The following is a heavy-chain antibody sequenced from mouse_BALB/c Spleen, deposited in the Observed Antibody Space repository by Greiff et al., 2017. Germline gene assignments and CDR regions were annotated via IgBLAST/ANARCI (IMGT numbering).Heavy chain of an antibody. CDR2: IYPGNSDT. J-gene: IGHJ4*01. CDR1: GYTFTSYW. D-gene: IGHD2-14*01. Sequence: EVQGVESGTVLARPGASVKMSCKASGYTFTSYWMHWVKQRPGQGLEWIGAIYPGNSDTSYNQKFKGKAKLTAVTSTSTAYMELSSLTNEDSAVYYCTREGLYRYHAMDYWGQGTSVTVSS. CDR3: TREGLYRYHAMDY. V-gene: IGHV1-5*01.